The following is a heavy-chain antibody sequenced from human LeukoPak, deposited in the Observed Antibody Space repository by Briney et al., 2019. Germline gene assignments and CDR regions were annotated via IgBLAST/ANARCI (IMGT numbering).Heavy chain of an antibody. CDR2: INPNSGGT. CDR1: GYTFTGYY. CDR3: ARGAHYHDSSEGYDY. J-gene: IGHJ4*02. V-gene: IGHV1-2*02. D-gene: IGHD3-22*01. Sequence: ASVKVSCKASGYTFTGYYMHWVRQAPGQGLEWKGWINPNSGGTNYAQKFQGRVTMTRDTSISTAYMELSRLRSDDTAVYYCARGAHYHDSSEGYDYWGQGTLVTVSS.